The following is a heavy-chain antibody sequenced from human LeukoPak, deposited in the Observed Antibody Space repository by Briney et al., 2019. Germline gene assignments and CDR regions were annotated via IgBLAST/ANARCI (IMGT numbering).Heavy chain of an antibody. J-gene: IGHJ4*02. D-gene: IGHD2-2*01. Sequence: GEPLKISCKASGYSFSTYWIAWVRQMPGKGLEWMGIIYPDDSDTRYSPSFQGQVTISADKSITTAYLQWSSLKASDTAMYFCARHGVRDCSTTSCRMLDYWGQGTLVTVSS. CDR1: GYSFSTYW. CDR2: IYPDDSDT. V-gene: IGHV5-51*01. CDR3: ARHGVRDCSTTSCRMLDY.